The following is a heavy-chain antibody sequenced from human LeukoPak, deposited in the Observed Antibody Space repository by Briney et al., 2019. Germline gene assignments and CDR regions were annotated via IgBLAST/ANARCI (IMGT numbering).Heavy chain of an antibody. D-gene: IGHD1-1*01. CDR3: TSTSGARSLGY. Sequence: GGSLRLSCAASGFTFSSYWMHWVRQAPGKGLVWVTHINSDGSSTTYADSVKGRFTISRDNAKNTLYLQMSSLRAEDTAVYYCTSTSGARSLGYGGQGTLVTVSS. J-gene: IGHJ4*02. CDR2: INSDGSST. CDR1: GFTFSSYW. V-gene: IGHV3-74*01.